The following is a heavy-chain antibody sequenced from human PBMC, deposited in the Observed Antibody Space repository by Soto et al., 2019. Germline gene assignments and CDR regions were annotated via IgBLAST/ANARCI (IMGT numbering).Heavy chain of an antibody. Sequence: EVQLVQSGAQVKKAGASLNISCTGSGYNFPTCYIAWVRQMPGKGLEWVGVIYPGDSDTHYSPSFQGRVTLSADKSINTASLHWTNLQASDSGTYYCARVRVEHQFPYYFDHWGQGTLVTASS. J-gene: IGHJ4*02. CDR3: ARVRVEHQFPYYFDH. V-gene: IGHV5-51*01. D-gene: IGHD3-10*01. CDR1: GYNFPTCY. CDR2: IYPGDSDT.